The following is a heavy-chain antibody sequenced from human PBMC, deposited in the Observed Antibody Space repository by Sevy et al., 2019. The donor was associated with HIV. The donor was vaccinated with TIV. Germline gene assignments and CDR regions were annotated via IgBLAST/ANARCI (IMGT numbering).Heavy chain of an antibody. CDR3: ARGCSGGDCTLPVDY. V-gene: IGHV1-18*01. D-gene: IGHD2-21*02. Sequence: ASVKVSCKASGYTFTSYGISWVRQAPGQGLEWMGWISAYNGNTNYAQKLQGRVTMTTDTSTSKAYMELRSLRSDDTAVYYCARGCSGGDCTLPVDYWGQGTLVTVSS. J-gene: IGHJ4*02. CDR2: ISAYNGNT. CDR1: GYTFTSYG.